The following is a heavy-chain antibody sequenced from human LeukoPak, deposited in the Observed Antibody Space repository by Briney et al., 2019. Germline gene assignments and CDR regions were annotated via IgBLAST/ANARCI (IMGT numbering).Heavy chain of an antibody. CDR2: INPSGGTT. CDR3: ARGGTAARYYYYYYMDV. Sequence: ASVKVSCKASGYTFTSYHMHWVRQAPGQGLEWMGIINPSGGTTNYAQKFRGRVTMTRDMSTSTVYMELSSLRSEDTAVYYCARGGTAARYYYYYYMDVWGKGTTVTVSS. V-gene: IGHV1-46*01. D-gene: IGHD6-6*01. J-gene: IGHJ6*03. CDR1: GYTFTSYH.